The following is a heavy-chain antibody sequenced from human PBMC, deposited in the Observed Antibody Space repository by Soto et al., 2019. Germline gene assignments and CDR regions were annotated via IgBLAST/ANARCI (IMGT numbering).Heavy chain of an antibody. CDR2: INYSEST. D-gene: IGHD2-2*01. CDR1: GGSISSSSYY. Sequence: SETRSLTRTVSGGSISSSSYYWGWIRQPPGKGLEWIGRINYSESTYNNPSLKSRVTISVDTSKNQFSLKLSSVTAAYTAVYYCASQDWNIVVVPAAWGWFDPWGQGTLVTVSS. CDR3: ASQDWNIVVVPAAWGWFDP. V-gene: IGHV4-39*01. J-gene: IGHJ5*02.